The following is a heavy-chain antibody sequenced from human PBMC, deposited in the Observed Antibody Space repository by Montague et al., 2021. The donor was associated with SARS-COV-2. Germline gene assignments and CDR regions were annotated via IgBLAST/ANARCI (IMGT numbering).Heavy chain of an antibody. D-gene: IGHD3-10*01. V-gene: IGHV4-34*01. CDR1: GTSFSGYY. CDR3: ARLRDGVVPSPILGVGPYYSYYCMDV. J-gene: IGHJ6*03. CDR2: INHGGST. Sequence: SETLSLTCAVHGTSFSGYYWNWIRQPPGKGLEWIGEINHGGSTKYSPSLKSRLTISADTSKNQFSLKPTSVAAADTAVYYCARLRDGVVPSPILGVGPYYSYYCMDVWGRGTTVTVSS.